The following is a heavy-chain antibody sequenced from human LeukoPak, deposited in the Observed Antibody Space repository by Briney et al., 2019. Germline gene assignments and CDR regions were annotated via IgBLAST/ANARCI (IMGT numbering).Heavy chain of an antibody. D-gene: IGHD2-15*01. J-gene: IGHJ3*02. CDR1: GYTFTDYY. V-gene: IGHV1-2*02. CDR3: ARGLGYCSGGTCAPGALDI. Sequence: ASVKVSCKASGYTFTDYYMHWVRQAPGQGLEWMGWINPNSGGTNYAQNFQGRVTMTRDRSISTAYMELSRLTSDDTAVYSCARGLGYCSGGTCAPGALDIWGQGTMVTVSS. CDR2: INPNSGGT.